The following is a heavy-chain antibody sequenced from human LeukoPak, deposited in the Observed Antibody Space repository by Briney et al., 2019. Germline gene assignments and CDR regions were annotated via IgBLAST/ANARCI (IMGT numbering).Heavy chain of an antibody. D-gene: IGHD3-9*01. CDR2: IYSGGST. V-gene: IGHV3-53*01. Sequence: GGSLRLSCAASGFTVSSNSMSWVRQAPGKGLEWVSVIYSGGSTYYADSVKGRFTISRDNSKNTLYLQMNSLRAEDTAVYYCARVWAHYDILTGYYYYYMDVWGKGTTVTISS. J-gene: IGHJ6*03. CDR3: ARVWAHYDILTGYYYYYMDV. CDR1: GFTVSSNS.